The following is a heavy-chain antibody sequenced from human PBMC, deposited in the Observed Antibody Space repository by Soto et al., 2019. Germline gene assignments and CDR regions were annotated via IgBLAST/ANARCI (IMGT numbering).Heavy chain of an antibody. CDR3: ARDTSMVRGVIPTYYYGMDV. J-gene: IGHJ6*02. D-gene: IGHD3-10*01. CDR2: INAGNGNT. V-gene: IGHV1-3*01. Sequence: GASVKVSCKASGYSFTTYVMHCVRQAPGQMLEWMGWINAGNGNTKYSQKFQGRVTITRDTSATTAYTDLSSLRSEDTAVYYCARDTSMVRGVIPTYYYGMDVWGQGTTVTVSS. CDR1: GYSFTTYV.